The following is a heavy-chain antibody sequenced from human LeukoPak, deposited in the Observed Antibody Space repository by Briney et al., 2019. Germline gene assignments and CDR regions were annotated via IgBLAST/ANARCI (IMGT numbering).Heavy chain of an antibody. CDR1: GGSFTDYY. J-gene: IGHJ6*02. CDR2: IHHRAGA. CDR3: ARVLVRDDGLTGISYYFGLDV. D-gene: IGHD2-21*02. V-gene: IGHV4-34*01. Sequence: TTSETLSLTCAVYGGSFTDYYGSWIRHLPGKGLEWIGEIHHRAGANYNPSLWGRVTISADTSKNQFSLHLTSVTAADTATFYCARVLVRDDGLTGISYYFGLDVWGHGTTVTVFS.